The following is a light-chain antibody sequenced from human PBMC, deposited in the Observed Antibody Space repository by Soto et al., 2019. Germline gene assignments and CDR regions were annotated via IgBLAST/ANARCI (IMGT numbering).Light chain of an antibody. J-gene: IGKJ4*01. CDR2: DAE. CDR1: QNVYNNL. CDR3: QQYGDSALT. Sequence: EIVLTQSPGTTSLSPGDRATLSCRASQNVYNNLLAWYKQRPGQAPPLLIYDAEKRATAITDRYSGSGSGTDFTLTISKREPEDFAVYYCQQYGDSALTFGGATKVDI. V-gene: IGKV3-20*01.